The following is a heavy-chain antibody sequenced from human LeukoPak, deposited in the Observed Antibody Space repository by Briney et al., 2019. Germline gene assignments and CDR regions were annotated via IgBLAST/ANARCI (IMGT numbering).Heavy chain of an antibody. D-gene: IGHD4-11*01. CDR3: AKDAQRGFDYSNSLEY. Sequence: GGSLRLSCAASGFTFSHFGFHWVRRAPGKGLEWVAVIWSDGTNKYYGNSVKGRFTIHRDDSQNRVYLQMNNLRVDDTAIYFCAKDAQRGFDYSNSLEYWGQGSPVTVSS. V-gene: IGHV3-33*03. J-gene: IGHJ4*02. CDR2: IWSDGTNK. CDR1: GFTFSHFG.